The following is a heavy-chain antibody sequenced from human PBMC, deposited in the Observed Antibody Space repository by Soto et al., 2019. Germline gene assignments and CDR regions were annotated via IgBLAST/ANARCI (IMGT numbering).Heavy chain of an antibody. V-gene: IGHV4-31*03. CDR1: DDSIGTGGYY. Sequence: QVQLQESGPGLVKPSQTLSLTCTVSDDSIGTGGYYWDWIRQHPGKGPEWIGYIHYSGNTYYNPSLKSRLTISLDTSKNRCSLHLSFVTAADTAVYYCATNHDDISGRTPLLFDSWGQGTLVTVSS. CDR3: ATNHDDISGRTPLLFDS. J-gene: IGHJ4*02. CDR2: IHYSGNT. D-gene: IGHD3-22*01.